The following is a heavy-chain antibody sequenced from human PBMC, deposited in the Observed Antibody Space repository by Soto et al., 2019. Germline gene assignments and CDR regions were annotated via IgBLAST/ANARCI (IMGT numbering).Heavy chain of an antibody. V-gene: IGHV4-59*12. Sequence: SETLSLTCTVSGGSISSYYWIWIRQPPGKGLEWIGYIYYSGSTNYNPSLKSRVTISVDTSKNQFSLKLSSVTAADTAVYYCAREVSSSSWYVDSWGPGTLVTVSS. D-gene: IGHD6-13*01. J-gene: IGHJ4*02. CDR1: GGSISSYY. CDR3: AREVSSSSWYVDS. CDR2: IYYSGST.